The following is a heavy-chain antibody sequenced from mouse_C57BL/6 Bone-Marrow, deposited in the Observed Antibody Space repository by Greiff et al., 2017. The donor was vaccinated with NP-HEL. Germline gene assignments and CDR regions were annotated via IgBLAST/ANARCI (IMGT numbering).Heavy chain of an antibody. CDR1: GYTFTSYW. V-gene: IGHV1-64*01. CDR3: ARRNLIYDGCYFDD. D-gene: IGHD2-3*01. CDR2: IHPNSGST. Sequence: QVQLKQPGAELVKPGASVKLSCKASGYTFTSYWMHWVKQRPGQGLEWIGMIHPNSGSTNYNEKFKSKATLTVDKSSSTAYMQLSSLTSEDSAVYYGARRNLIYDGCYFDDWGQGTTLTVSS. J-gene: IGHJ2*01.